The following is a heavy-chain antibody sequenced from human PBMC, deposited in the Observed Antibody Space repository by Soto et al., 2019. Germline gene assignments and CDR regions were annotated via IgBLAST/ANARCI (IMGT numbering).Heavy chain of an antibody. CDR2: MNPNSGNT. CDR3: ARGGGGIAARPRYGVLGY. Sequence: GASVKVSCKASGYTFTSYDINWVRQATGQRLEWMGWMNPNSGNTGYAQKFQGRVTMTRNTSISTAYMELSSLRSEDTAVYYCARGGGGIAARPRYGVLGYWGQGTLVTVSS. J-gene: IGHJ4*02. D-gene: IGHD6-6*01. CDR1: GYTFTSYD. V-gene: IGHV1-8*01.